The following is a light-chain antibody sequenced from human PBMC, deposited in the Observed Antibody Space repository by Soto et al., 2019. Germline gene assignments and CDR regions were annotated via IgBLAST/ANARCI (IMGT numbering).Light chain of an antibody. CDR2: KAS. V-gene: IGKV1-5*03. CDR1: QSVSSW. Sequence: NEMNVSPSSPTPHFRDLLTNTSRASQSVSSWLAWYRQKPGKAPNLVIHKASTLESGVPSRFSGSGSGTEFTLTISSVKHDDFATYYCQQYKSYTLTFGGGTKVDIK. J-gene: IGKJ4*01. CDR3: QQYKSYTLT.